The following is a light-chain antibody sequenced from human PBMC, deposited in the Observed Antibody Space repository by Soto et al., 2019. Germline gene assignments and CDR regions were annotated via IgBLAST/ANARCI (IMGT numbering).Light chain of an antibody. J-gene: IGLJ1*01. CDR1: SSDVGSYSL. CDR3: YRYAGGSTYL. Sequence: QSMLTQPASVSASPKQSITISCTGTSSDVGSYSLLSWYQHHPGKTPKLIIYEDIKGPSGVSNRFSGSKSGNTASLRISGLQAEDEADYYCYRYAGGSTYLFGTGTKVTVL. CDR2: EDI. V-gene: IGLV2-23*01.